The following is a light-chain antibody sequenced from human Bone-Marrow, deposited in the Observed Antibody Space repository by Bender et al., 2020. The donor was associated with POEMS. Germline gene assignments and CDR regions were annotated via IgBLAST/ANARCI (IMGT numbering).Light chain of an antibody. J-gene: IGLJ3*02. Sequence: QSVLTQPPSASGTPGKRVTISCSGSSAKFGSYPVNWYQQLPGAPPKLVIFNNSQRPSGVPDRFSGSNSGTSASLAISGLLSDDETDFYCATWDDSLNGWVFGGGTKLTVL. CDR2: NNS. CDR3: ATWDDSLNGWV. CDR1: SAKFGSYP. V-gene: IGLV1-44*01.